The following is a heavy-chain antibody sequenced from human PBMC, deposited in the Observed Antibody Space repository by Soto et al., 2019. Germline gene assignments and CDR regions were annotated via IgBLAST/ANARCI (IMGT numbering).Heavy chain of an antibody. CDR2: ISAYDGDT. V-gene: IGHV1-18*01. CDR1: GYTFNSYG. CDR3: ARSSGTSYIWFDP. J-gene: IGHJ5*02. Sequence: QVQLVQSGAEVKKPGASVKVSCKASGYTFNSYGISWLRQAPGQGLEWMGWISAYDGDTKYAQKFPGRVPMTTDTSTSTANMEVRSLRSDDTAVYYCARSSGTSYIWFDPWGQGTLVTVSS. D-gene: IGHD1-26*01.